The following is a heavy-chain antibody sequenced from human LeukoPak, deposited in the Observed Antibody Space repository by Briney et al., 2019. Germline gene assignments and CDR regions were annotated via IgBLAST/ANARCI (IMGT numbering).Heavy chain of an antibody. J-gene: IGHJ6*02. CDR2: IYSGGST. D-gene: IGHD2-15*01. CDR1: GFTVSSNY. CDR3: ARNQVGGYYYYGMDV. Sequence: GGSLRLSCAASGFTVSSNYMSWVRQAPGKGLEWVSVIYSGGSTYYADSVKGRFTISRHNSKNTLYLQMNSLRAEDTAVYYCARNQVGGYYYYGMDVWGQGTTVTVSS. V-gene: IGHV3-53*01.